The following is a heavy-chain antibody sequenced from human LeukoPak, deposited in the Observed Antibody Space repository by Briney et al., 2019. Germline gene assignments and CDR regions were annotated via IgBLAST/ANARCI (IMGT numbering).Heavy chain of an antibody. J-gene: IGHJ4*02. V-gene: IGHV4-4*07. D-gene: IGHD1-7*01. CDR1: GASISDYF. CDR3: ARGTKKTVYHTLDY. CDR2: IDTSGTA. Sequence: PSETLSLTCTVSGASISDYFWNWIRQPAGRGLEWIGRIDTSGTAKYNSSLKSRVTISVDTSKNQFSLRLSSAAAADTAIYYRARGTKKTVYHTLDYWGQGILVTVSS.